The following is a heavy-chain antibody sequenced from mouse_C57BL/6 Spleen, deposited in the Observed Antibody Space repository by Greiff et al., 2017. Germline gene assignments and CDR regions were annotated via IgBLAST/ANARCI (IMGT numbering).Heavy chain of an antibody. CDR3: ARAGGSSYAMDY. CDR1: GYAFSSYW. Sequence: VQRVESGAELVKPGASVKISCKASGYAFSSYWMNWVKQRPGKGLEWIGQIYPGDGDTNYNGKFKGKATLTADKSSSTAYMQLSSLTSEDSAVYFCARAGGSSYAMDYWGQGTSVTVSS. J-gene: IGHJ4*01. D-gene: IGHD1-1*01. CDR2: IYPGDGDT. V-gene: IGHV1-80*01.